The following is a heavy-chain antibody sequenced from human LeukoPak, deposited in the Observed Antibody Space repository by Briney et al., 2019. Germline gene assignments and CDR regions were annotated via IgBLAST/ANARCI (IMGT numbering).Heavy chain of an antibody. CDR3: ARDKSDSQGVFDF. CDR2: IYPGDSDT. V-gene: IGHV5-51*01. CDR1: GYNFASQW. D-gene: IGHD3-16*01. Sequence: GESLKISCKASGYNFASQWIGWVRQMPGKGLEWMGIIYPGDSDTRYSSSFRGQVTISADKSISTAYLQWSSLRASDSAVYYCARDKSDSQGVFDFWGQGTLVTVSS. J-gene: IGHJ4*02.